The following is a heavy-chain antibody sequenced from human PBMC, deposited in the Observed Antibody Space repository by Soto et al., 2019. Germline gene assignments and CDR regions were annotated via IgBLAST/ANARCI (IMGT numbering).Heavy chain of an antibody. V-gene: IGHV2-5*02. CDR3: AHVYAAIRSRVGAFEV. CDR1: GFSLSSSDMA. D-gene: IGHD5-12*01. CDR2: IYWDDDK. Sequence: QITLKESGPALVKPTQTLPLTCTFSGFSLSSSDMAGGWIRQPPGKALEWLALIYWDDDKRYSPSVKNRLTITKDTSKTQVVLMMTNMDPVDTGTDYCAHVYAAIRSRVGAFEVWGQGTTVSVSS. J-gene: IGHJ3*01.